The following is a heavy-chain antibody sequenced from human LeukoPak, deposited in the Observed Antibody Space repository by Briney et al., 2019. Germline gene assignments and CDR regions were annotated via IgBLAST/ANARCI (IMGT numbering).Heavy chain of an antibody. J-gene: IGHJ3*02. CDR3: ASFLVRGVIRYAFDI. CDR1: GFSFSSYS. V-gene: IGHV3-48*04. Sequence: GGSLRLSCAASGFSFSSYSMNWVRQAPGKGLEWVSYISSSSSTIYYADSVKGRFTISRDNAKNSLYLQMNSLRAEDTAVYYCASFLVRGVIRYAFDIWGRGTMVTVSS. D-gene: IGHD3-10*01. CDR2: ISSSSSTI.